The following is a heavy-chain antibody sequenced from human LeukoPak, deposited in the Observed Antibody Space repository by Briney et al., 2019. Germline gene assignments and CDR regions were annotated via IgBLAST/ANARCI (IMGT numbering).Heavy chain of an antibody. Sequence: GGSLRLSRAASGFTFSGFAMSWVRRTPGKGLEWASGISGSGDNTLYADSVKGRFTISRDNSKNTLYLEMNSLRAEDTAIYYCAKMKGHPLPKYYMDVWGQGTTVTVSS. J-gene: IGHJ6*01. V-gene: IGHV3-23*01. CDR2: ISGSGDNT. CDR1: GFTFSGFA. D-gene: IGHD1-26*01. CDR3: AKMKGHPLPKYYMDV.